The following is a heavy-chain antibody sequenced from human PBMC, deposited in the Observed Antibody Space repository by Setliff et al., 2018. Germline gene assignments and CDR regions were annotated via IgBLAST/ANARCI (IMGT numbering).Heavy chain of an antibody. CDR1: GYTFTNYA. V-gene: IGHV1-3*03. CDR3: ARGRPTANPYYYYYMDV. Sequence: GASVKVSCKASGYTFTNYAIHWVRQAPGQRLEWMGWINAGNGDTKYSQDIQGRVTITRDTSASTAYMDLSSLRSDDMAVYYCARGRPTANPYYYYYMDVWGKGTTVTVSS. J-gene: IGHJ6*03. D-gene: IGHD4-4*01. CDR2: INAGNGDT.